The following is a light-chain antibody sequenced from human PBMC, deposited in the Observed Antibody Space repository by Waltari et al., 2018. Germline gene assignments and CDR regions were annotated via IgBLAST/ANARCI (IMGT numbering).Light chain of an antibody. J-gene: IGLJ2*01. Sequence: SSELTPDPTVSVALGQTVRITCQGNSLRRYSASWYQKRPEQAPVLVFYGQDNRPSGIPDRFSGSTSGDTATLTITGTQAEDEADYYCLSRDISSTRFFGGGTRLTV. CDR3: LSRDISSTRF. V-gene: IGLV3-19*01. CDR1: SLRRYS. CDR2: GQD.